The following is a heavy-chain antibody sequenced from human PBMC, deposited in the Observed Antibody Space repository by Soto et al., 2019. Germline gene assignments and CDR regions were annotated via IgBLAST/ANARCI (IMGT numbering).Heavy chain of an antibody. CDR1: GGSISSYY. V-gene: IGHV4-59*08. D-gene: IGHD3-22*01. CDR3: ARSAGGYYQWRLDFDY. CDR2: IYYSGST. J-gene: IGHJ4*02. Sequence: PSETLSLTCTVSGGSISSYYWSWIRQPPGKGLEWIGYIYYSGSTNYNPSLKSRVTISVDTSKNQFSLKLSSVTAADTAVYYCARSAGGYYQWRLDFDYWGQGTLVTVSS.